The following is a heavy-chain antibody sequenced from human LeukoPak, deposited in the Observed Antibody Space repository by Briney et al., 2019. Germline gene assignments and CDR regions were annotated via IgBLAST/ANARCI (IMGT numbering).Heavy chain of an antibody. D-gene: IGHD5-24*01. J-gene: IGHJ3*02. CDR1: NDPITSYS. CDR3: AASDGYPYIDAFDI. V-gene: IGHV4-59*01. CDR2: IYYSGSA. Sequence: SETLSLTCTVSNDPITSYSWNWIRQPPGKGLEWIGSIYYSGSADYIPSLRNRLTISVDTSKNEFSLKLSSVSAADTAVYYCAASDGYPYIDAFDIWGQGTMVTVSS.